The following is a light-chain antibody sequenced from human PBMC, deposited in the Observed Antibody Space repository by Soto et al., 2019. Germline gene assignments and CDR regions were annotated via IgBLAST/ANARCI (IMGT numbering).Light chain of an antibody. V-gene: IGKV1-5*03. Sequence: DIQMTQSPSTLSASVGDRVTITCRASQSISSWLAWYQQKPGKAPKLLIYKASSLESGVTSRFSGSRSGTEFTLTISSLQPDDFATYYCQQYNSYSPVTFGGGTKVEIK. CDR1: QSISSW. J-gene: IGKJ4*01. CDR2: KAS. CDR3: QQYNSYSPVT.